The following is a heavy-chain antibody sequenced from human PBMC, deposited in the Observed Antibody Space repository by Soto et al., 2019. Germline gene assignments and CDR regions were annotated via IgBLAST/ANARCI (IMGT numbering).Heavy chain of an antibody. CDR3: ARRSEYGDYDY. CDR1: GGTFSSYA. V-gene: IGHV1-69*13. Sequence: SVKVSCKASGGTFSSYAISWVRQAPGQGLEWMGGISPIFGTANYAQKFQGRVTIAADESTSTAYMEMSSLRSEDTSVYYCARRSEYGDYDYWGQGTLVTVSS. J-gene: IGHJ4*02. D-gene: IGHD4-17*01. CDR2: ISPIFGTA.